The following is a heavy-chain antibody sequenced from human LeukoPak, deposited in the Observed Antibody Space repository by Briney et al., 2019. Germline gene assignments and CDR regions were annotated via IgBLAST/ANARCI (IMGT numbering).Heavy chain of an antibody. V-gene: IGHV4-4*02. CDR2: IYHSGST. CDR1: GGSISSSNW. D-gene: IGHD3-22*01. Sequence: SETLSLTCAVSGGSISSSNWWSWVRQPPGKGLEGIGEIYHSGSTNYNPSLKSRVTISVDKSKTQFSLKLSSVTAADTAVYYCARTDSHDYYDSSGYFNYFDYWGQGTLVTVSS. J-gene: IGHJ4*02. CDR3: ARTDSHDYYDSSGYFNYFDY.